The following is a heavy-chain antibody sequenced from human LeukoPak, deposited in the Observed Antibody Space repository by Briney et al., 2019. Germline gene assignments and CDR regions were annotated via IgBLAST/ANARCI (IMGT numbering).Heavy chain of an antibody. D-gene: IGHD6-13*01. CDR3: VRDRGIAVAGNDY. V-gene: IGHV3-33*08. Sequence: PGGSLRLSCAASGNYWMHWVRQAPGKGLEWVAVIWYDGSNKYYADSVKGRFTISRDNSKNTLYLQMNSLRAEDTAVYYCVRDRGIAVAGNDYWGQGTLVTVSS. CDR2: IWYDGSNK. J-gene: IGHJ4*02. CDR1: GNYW.